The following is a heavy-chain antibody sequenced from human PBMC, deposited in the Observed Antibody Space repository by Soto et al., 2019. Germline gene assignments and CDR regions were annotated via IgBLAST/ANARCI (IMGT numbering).Heavy chain of an antibody. CDR2: ISGSGGST. J-gene: IGHJ4*02. CDR3: AKDRAVRGVIIKGDY. CDR1: GFTFSSYA. D-gene: IGHD3-10*01. Sequence: GGSLRLSCAASGFTFSSYAMSWVRQAPGKGLEWVSAISGSGGSTYYADSVKGRFTISRDNSKNTLYLQMNSLRAEDTAVYYCAKDRAVRGVIIKGDYWGQGTLVTVSS. V-gene: IGHV3-23*01.